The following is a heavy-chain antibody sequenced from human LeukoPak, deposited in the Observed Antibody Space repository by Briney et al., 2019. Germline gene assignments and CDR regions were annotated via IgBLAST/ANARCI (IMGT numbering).Heavy chain of an antibody. J-gene: IGHJ6*02. CDR1: GFTFSDYY. D-gene: IGHD3-10*01. Sequence: GGSLRLSCAASGFTFSDYYMSWIRQAPGKGLEWVSYISSSGSTIYYADSVKGRFTISRDNAKNSLYLQMNSLRAEDTAVYYCARVFGVRGVSLDYYYYGMDVWGQGTTVTVSS. CDR3: ARVFGVRGVSLDYYYYGMDV. CDR2: ISSSGSTI. V-gene: IGHV3-11*01.